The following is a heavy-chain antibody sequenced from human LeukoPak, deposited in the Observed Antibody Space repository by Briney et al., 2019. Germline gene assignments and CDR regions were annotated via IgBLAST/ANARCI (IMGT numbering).Heavy chain of an antibody. CDR2: ISAYSGNT. CDR3: AGWVVTAGGAFDI. J-gene: IGHJ3*02. V-gene: IGHV1-18*01. D-gene: IGHD2-21*02. Sequence: GASVKVSCKASGYTFTSYGISWERQAPGQGLEWMGWISAYSGNTNYAQKLQGRVTMTTDTSTSTAYMELRSLRSDDTAVYYCAGWVVTAGGAFDIWGQGTMVTVSS. CDR1: GYTFTSYG.